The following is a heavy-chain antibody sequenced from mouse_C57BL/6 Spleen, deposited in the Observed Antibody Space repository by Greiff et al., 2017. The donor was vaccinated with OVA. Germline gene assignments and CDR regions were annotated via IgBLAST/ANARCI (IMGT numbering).Heavy chain of an antibody. CDR1: GYTFTDYN. J-gene: IGHJ2*01. Sequence: EVQLQQSGPELVKPGASVKIPCKASGYTFTDYNLDWVKQSHGKSLEWIGDINPNNGGTIYNQKFKGKATLTVDKSSSTAYMELRSLTSEDTAVYYCARSRWLLLYYFDYWGQGTTLTVSS. V-gene: IGHV1-18*01. D-gene: IGHD2-3*01. CDR2: INPNNGGT. CDR3: ARSRWLLLYYFDY.